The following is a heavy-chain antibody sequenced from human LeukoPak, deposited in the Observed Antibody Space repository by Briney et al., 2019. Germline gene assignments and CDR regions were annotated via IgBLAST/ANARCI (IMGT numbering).Heavy chain of an antibody. J-gene: IGHJ4*02. CDR3: ARGDYYDSSGFLARAGYYFDY. CDR2: IYSSGDT. V-gene: IGHV4-39*07. CDR1: GASISSNNYY. Sequence: SETLSLTCTVSGASISSNNYYWGWVRQPPGKGLEWIGNIYSSGDTYYNASLKSRVTIYIDTSKNQFSLKLSSVTAADTAVYYCARGDYYDSSGFLARAGYYFDYWGQGTLVTVSS. D-gene: IGHD3-22*01.